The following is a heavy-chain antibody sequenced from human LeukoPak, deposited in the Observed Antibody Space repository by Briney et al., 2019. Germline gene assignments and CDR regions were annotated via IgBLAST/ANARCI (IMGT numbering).Heavy chain of an antibody. V-gene: IGHV3-30*03. Sequence: GGSLRLSCAASGFTFSNYGMHWVRQAPGKGLEWVAVISYDGSNKYYADSVKGRFTISRDNSKNTLYLQMNSLRAEDTAVYYCARDVEQWLGWHYFDYWGQGTLVTVSS. CDR3: ARDVEQWLGWHYFDY. J-gene: IGHJ4*02. D-gene: IGHD6-19*01. CDR1: GFTFSNYG. CDR2: ISYDGSNK.